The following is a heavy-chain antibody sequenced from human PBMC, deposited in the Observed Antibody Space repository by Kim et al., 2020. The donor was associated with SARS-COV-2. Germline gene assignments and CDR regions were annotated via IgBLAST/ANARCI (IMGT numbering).Heavy chain of an antibody. CDR3: ARTKPAYCSSTSCYRGPFDY. Sequence: GGSLRLSCAASGFTFSSYAMHWVRQAPGKGLEWVAVISYDGSNKYYADSVKGRFTISRDNSKNTLYLQMNSLRAEDTAVYYCARTKPAYCSSTSCYRGPFDYWGQGTLVTVSS. D-gene: IGHD2-2*01. V-gene: IGHV3-30-3*01. CDR2: ISYDGSNK. J-gene: IGHJ4*02. CDR1: GFTFSSYA.